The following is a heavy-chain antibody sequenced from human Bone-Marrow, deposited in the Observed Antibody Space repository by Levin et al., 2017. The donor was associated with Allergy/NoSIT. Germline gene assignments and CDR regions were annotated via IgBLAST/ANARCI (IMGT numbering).Heavy chain of an antibody. Sequence: GGSLRLSCSASGLTVSDNYMTWVRQPPGKGLQWVSLMFSGGTTYYADSVKGRFTISRDSSKNTLYLQMTSLRPDDTAVYFCARTIYDIMTTYMDVWGKGTMLTVSS. CDR3: ARTIYDIMTTYMDV. D-gene: IGHD3-9*01. CDR2: MFSGGTT. J-gene: IGHJ6*03. V-gene: IGHV3-66*02. CDR1: GLTVSDNY.